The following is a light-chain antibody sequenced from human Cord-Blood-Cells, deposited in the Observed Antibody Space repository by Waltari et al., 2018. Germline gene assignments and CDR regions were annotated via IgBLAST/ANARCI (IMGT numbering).Light chain of an antibody. V-gene: IGLV2-14*01. CDR1: SSDVGGYNY. CDR3: SSYTSSSTVV. J-gene: IGLJ2*01. CDR2: DVS. Sequence: QSALTQPASVSGSPGQSITISCTGTSSDVGGYNYVSWYQQHPGKAPKLLIYDVSNLPAWVSTRFSCSKSGNTASLTISGLQAEDEADYYCSSYTSSSTVVFGGGTKLTVL.